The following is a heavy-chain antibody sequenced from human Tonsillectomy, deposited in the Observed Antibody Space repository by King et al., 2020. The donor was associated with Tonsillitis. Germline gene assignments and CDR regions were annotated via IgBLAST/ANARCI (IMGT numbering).Heavy chain of an antibody. J-gene: IGHJ4*02. CDR1: DGSISSSSYY. Sequence: QLQESGPGLVKPSETLSLTCTVSDGSISSSSYYWGWIRQPPGKGLEWIGSIYYGGSTYYNPSLKSRVTISVDTSKKHFSLKLSSMTAADTAVYYCATSTMVRGVYFDYWGQGTLVTVSS. V-gene: IGHV4-39*02. CDR3: ATSTMVRGVYFDY. CDR2: IYYGGST. D-gene: IGHD3-10*01.